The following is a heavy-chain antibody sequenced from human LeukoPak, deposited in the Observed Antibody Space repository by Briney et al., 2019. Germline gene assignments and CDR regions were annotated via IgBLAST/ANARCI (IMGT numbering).Heavy chain of an antibody. J-gene: IGHJ4*02. D-gene: IGHD1-26*01. CDR3: ARRHKHYYQIDY. V-gene: IGHV1-46*01. CDR2: VNPSGGST. CDR1: GYTFTCYY. Sequence: ASVKVSCKASGYTFTCYYLHWVRQAPGQGLEWMGMVNPSGGSTSYAQKFQGRVTMTRDTSTTTVYMELSSLRSDDTAVFYCARRHKHYYQIDYWGQGTLVTVSS.